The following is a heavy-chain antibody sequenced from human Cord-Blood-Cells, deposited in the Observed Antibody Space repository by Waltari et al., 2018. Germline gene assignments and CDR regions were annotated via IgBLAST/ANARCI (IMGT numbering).Heavy chain of an antibody. CDR3: ARSGSYSRYYYYGMDV. J-gene: IGHJ6*02. D-gene: IGHD1-26*01. Sequence: QVQLVQSGAEVKKPGASVKVSCKASGYPFTSYAMHWVAQAPGQRLEWMGWINAGNGNTKYSQKFQGRVTITRDTSASTAYMELSSLRSEDTAVYYCARSGSYSRYYYYGMDVWGQGTTVTVSS. CDR2: INAGNGNT. V-gene: IGHV1-3*01. CDR1: GYPFTSYA.